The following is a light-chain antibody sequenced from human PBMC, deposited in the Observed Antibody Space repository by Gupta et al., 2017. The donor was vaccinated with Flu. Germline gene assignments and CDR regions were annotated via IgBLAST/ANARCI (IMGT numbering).Light chain of an antibody. CDR3: ATWDNNLLGPV. J-gene: IGLJ3*02. CDR1: SSNIGSTS. Sequence: QSVLTQPPSASGTPGPRVTISCSGSSSNIGSTSVNWYQELPGTAPKLLIYSNNQRPSRVPDRFSGSKSGTSASLAISGLQSEDEADYYCATWDNNLLGPVFGGGTKLTVL. V-gene: IGLV1-44*01. CDR2: SNN.